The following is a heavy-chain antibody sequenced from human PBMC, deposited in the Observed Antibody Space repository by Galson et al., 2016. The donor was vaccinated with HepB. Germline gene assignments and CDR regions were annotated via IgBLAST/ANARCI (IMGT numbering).Heavy chain of an antibody. CDR1: GGTFSSYT. J-gene: IGHJ3*01. CDR2: IIPIFGTA. D-gene: IGHD3-10*01. Sequence: SVKVSCKASGGTFSSYTISWVRQAPGQGLEWMGGIIPIFGTASYAQKFQGRVTITADESTNTAYMELTSLRSEDTAVYYCAIGPPFGSGSYYAFDVWGPGTEVCVSS. CDR3: AIGPPFGSGSYYAFDV. V-gene: IGHV1-69*13.